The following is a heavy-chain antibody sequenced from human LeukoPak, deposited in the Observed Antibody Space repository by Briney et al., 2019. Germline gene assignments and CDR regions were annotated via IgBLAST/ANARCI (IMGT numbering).Heavy chain of an antibody. V-gene: IGHV3-33*06. CDR1: GFTFIHYG. D-gene: IGHD4-11*01. Sequence: SGGSLRLSCAASGFTFIHYGFHWVRQAPGKGLEWVAVIWSDGTNKYYGDSVKGRFMIYRDDSQNTVYLQMNSLRAEDTAVYYCSKDAQRGFDYSNSLEYWGQGSLVTVSS. J-gene: IGHJ4*02. CDR3: SKDAQRGFDYSNSLEY. CDR2: IWSDGTNK.